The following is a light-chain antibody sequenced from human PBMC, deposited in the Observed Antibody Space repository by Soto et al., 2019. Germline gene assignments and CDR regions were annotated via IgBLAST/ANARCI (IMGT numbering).Light chain of an antibody. CDR1: QSVSKY. J-gene: IGKJ1*01. V-gene: IGKV3-20*01. Sequence: EIVLTQSPGTLALSPGEGATLSCRASQSVSKYLAWYQQKPGQTPRLLIYGASSRATGIPDSFSGSESGTDVDLAVSRLAREDWAVYYCQQYGGSPQTFGVVAKVKIE. CDR2: GAS. CDR3: QQYGGSPQT.